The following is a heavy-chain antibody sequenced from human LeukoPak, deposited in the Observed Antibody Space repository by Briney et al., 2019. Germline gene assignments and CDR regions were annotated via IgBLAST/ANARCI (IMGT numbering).Heavy chain of an antibody. CDR1: GYTFTGYY. V-gene: IGHV1-2*02. CDR3: ARVDRWELYQGYDY. J-gene: IGHJ4*02. D-gene: IGHD1-26*01. CDR2: INPNSGGT. Sequence: APVKVSCKASGYTFTGYYMHWVRQAPGQGLEWMGWINPNSGGTNYAQKFQGRVTMTRDTSISTAYMELSRLRSDDTAVYYCARVDRWELYQGYDYWGQGTLVTVSS.